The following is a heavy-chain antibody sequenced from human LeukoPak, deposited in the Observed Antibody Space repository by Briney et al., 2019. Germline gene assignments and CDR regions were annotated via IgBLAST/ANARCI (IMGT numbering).Heavy chain of an antibody. CDR1: GGSISSYY. CDR3: ARARDMITFGE. V-gene: IGHV4-59*01. J-gene: IGHJ4*02. D-gene: IGHD3-16*01. Sequence: SETLSLTCTVSGGSISSYYWSWIRQPPGKGLEWIGYIYYSGSTNYNPSLKSRVTISVDTSKNQFSLKLSSVTAADTAVYYCARARDMITFGEWGQGTLVTVSS. CDR2: IYYSGST.